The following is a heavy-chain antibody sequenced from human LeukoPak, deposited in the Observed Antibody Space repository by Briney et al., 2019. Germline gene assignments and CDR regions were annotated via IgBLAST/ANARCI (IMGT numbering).Heavy chain of an antibody. Sequence: SETLSLTCTVSGGSISSYYWSWIRQPAGKGLEWIGRIYTSGSTNYNPSLKSRVTISVDTSKNQFSLKLSAVTAADTAVYYCARSFKAGAFDIWGQGTMVTVSS. J-gene: IGHJ3*02. D-gene: IGHD3-10*01. CDR2: IYTSGST. V-gene: IGHV4-4*07. CDR1: GGSISSYY. CDR3: ARSFKAGAFDI.